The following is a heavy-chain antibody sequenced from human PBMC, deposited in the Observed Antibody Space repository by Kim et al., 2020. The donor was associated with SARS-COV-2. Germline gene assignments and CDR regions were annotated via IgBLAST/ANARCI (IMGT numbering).Heavy chain of an antibody. CDR2: TYYRSKWYN. Sequence: SQTLSLTCAISGDSVSSNSAAWNWIRQSPSRGLEWLGRTYYRSKWYNDYAVSVKSRITINPDTSKNQFSLQLNSVTPEDTAVYYCARDSPWFGEEIGYYYGMDVWGQGTTVTVSS. D-gene: IGHD3-10*01. CDR1: GDSVSSNSAA. CDR3: ARDSPWFGEEIGYYYGMDV. V-gene: IGHV6-1*01. J-gene: IGHJ6*02.